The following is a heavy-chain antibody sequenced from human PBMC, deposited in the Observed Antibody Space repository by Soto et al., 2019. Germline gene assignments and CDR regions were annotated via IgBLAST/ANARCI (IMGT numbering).Heavy chain of an antibody. CDR3: ARDPSDSSGNYDY. CDR2: INPNSGVT. V-gene: IGHV1-2*02. Sequence: ASVKVCCKTSGYTFTLYFMHWVRQAPGEGLEWMGWINPNSGVTQYAQKYQGRVTMTSDTSISTAYMDLTGLTSDDTAVYYCARDPSDSSGNYDYWGQGTLVTVSS. J-gene: IGHJ4*02. D-gene: IGHD3-22*01. CDR1: GYTFTLYF.